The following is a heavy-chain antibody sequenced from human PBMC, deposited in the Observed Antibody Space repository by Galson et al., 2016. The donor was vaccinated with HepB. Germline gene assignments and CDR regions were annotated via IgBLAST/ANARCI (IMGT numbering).Heavy chain of an antibody. V-gene: IGHV4-31*03. D-gene: IGHD4-23*01. CDR2: VYYSGRT. CDR3: AQNGDSGGWN. CDR1: NGSTSSGGHY. J-gene: IGHJ4*02. Sequence: TLSLTCSVSNGSTSSGGHYWNWIRQQPGKGLEWIGYVYYSGRTYYNPSLKSRLTISIDKSKNQFSLKLTSVTAADTAIYFCAQNGDSGGWNWGQGTLISVSS.